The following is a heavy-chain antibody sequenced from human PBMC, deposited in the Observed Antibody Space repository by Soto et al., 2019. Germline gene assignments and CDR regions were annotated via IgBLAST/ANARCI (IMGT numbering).Heavy chain of an antibody. J-gene: IGHJ4*02. Sequence: GGSLRLSCAASGFTFSNAWMSWVRQAPGKGLEWVGRIKSKTDGGTTDYAAPVKGRFTISRDDSKNTLYLQMNSLKTEDTAVYYCTTNDESTYYDILTGYYIGFDYWGQGTLVTVSS. CDR3: TTNDESTYYDILTGYYIGFDY. CDR2: IKSKTDGGTT. CDR1: GFTFSNAW. D-gene: IGHD3-9*01. V-gene: IGHV3-15*01.